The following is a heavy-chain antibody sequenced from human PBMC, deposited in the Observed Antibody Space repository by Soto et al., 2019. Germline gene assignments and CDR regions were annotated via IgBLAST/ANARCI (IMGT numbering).Heavy chain of an antibody. J-gene: IGHJ5*02. V-gene: IGHV4-39*01. CDR1: GVSILDSNYY. CDR2: IFYSGGA. CDR3: ARQASGYYYGWFDP. D-gene: IGHD3-22*01. Sequence: QLLLQESGPGLVKPSETLSLTSTVSGVSILDSNYYRACLRQSLGNGLEWIGTIFYSGGAFSPPSLKSRVTVSVDTSKHQFSLKLSSVTAADTAVYYCARQASGYYYGWFDPWGQGTLVTVSS.